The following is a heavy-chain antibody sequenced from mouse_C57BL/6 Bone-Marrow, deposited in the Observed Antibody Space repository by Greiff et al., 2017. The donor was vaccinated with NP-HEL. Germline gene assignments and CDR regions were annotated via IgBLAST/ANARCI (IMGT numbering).Heavy chain of an antibody. Sequence: VQLKESGAELVRPGSSVKMSCKTSGYTFTSYGINWVKQRPGQGLEWIGYIYIGNGYTEYNEKFKGKATLTSDTSSSTAYMQLSSLTSEDSAIYFCARSCTGLRRAMDYWGQGTSVTVSS. CDR3: ARSCTGLRRAMDY. V-gene: IGHV1-58*01. CDR1: GYTFTSYG. CDR2: IYIGNGYT. D-gene: IGHD2-4*01. J-gene: IGHJ4*01.